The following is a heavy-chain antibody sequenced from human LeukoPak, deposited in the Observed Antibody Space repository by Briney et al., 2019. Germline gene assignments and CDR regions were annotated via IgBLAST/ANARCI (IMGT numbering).Heavy chain of an antibody. CDR3: ARGALRFYYFDY. V-gene: IGHV3-53*01. D-gene: IGHD3-3*01. CDR1: GFTVSSNY. Sequence: GGSLRLSCAASGFTVSSNYMSWVSQAPGKGMEWVSVIYSGGSTYYADSVKGRFTISRDNSKNTLYLQMNSLRAEDTAVYYCARGALRFYYFDYWGQGTLVTVSS. CDR2: IYSGGST. J-gene: IGHJ4*02.